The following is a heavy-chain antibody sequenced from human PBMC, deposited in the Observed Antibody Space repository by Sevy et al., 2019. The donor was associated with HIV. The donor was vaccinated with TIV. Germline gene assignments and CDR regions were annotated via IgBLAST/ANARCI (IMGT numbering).Heavy chain of an antibody. CDR3: ARDSGYTDYD. Sequence: GGSLRLSCATSGFTFCTYSMNWVRQAPGKGLEWVSSISRSSTDIYYTDSVKGRFTLSRDNARNSLYLQMNSLRVDDTAVYYCARDSGYTDYDWGQGTLVTVSS. CDR1: GFTFCTYS. CDR2: ISRSSTDI. V-gene: IGHV3-21*01. J-gene: IGHJ4*02. D-gene: IGHD5-12*01.